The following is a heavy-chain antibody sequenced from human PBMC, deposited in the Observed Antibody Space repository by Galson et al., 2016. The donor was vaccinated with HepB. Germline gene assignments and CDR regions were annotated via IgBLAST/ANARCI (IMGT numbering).Heavy chain of an antibody. CDR3: AKQPPWSGYLNDALDV. CDR2: ISANGGAS. D-gene: IGHD3-3*01. V-gene: IGHV3-23*01. Sequence: SLRLSCAASGFTFSSCPMSWVRQAPGKGLEWVSSISANGGASNYADSVKGRFTISRDNSKNTLYLQMNSLRAGDTAVYYCAKQPPWSGYLNDALDVWGQGTMVTVSS. CDR1: GFTFSSCP. J-gene: IGHJ3*01.